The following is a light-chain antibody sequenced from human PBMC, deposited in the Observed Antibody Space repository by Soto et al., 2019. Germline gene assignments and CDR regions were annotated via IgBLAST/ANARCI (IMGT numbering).Light chain of an antibody. CDR3: QQYNSYLT. CDR1: QSISSW. V-gene: IGKV1-5*03. Sequence: DIQMTQSPSTLSASVGDRVTITCRASQSISSWLAWYQQKPGKAPKLLIYKASSLESGVTSRFSGSGSWTEFTLSISSLQPDDVATYYCQQYNSYLTFGQGTKVEIK. CDR2: KAS. J-gene: IGKJ1*01.